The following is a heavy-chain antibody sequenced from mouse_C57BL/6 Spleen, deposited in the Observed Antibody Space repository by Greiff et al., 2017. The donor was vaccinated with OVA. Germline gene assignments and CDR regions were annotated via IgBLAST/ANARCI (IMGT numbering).Heavy chain of an antibody. CDR2: IYPGDGDT. Sequence: QVQLKESGAELVKPGASVKISCKASGYAFSSYWMNWVKQRPGKGLEWIGQIYPGDGDTNYNGKFKGKATLTADKSSSTAYMQLSSLTSEDSAVYFCARETAQALAYWGQGTLVTVSA. J-gene: IGHJ3*01. D-gene: IGHD3-2*02. V-gene: IGHV1-80*01. CDR1: GYAFSSYW. CDR3: ARETAQALAY.